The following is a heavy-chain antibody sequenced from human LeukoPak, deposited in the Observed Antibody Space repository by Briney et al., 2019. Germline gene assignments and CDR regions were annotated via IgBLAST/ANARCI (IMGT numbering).Heavy chain of an antibody. CDR3: TREYSSGWPFDF. Sequence: AGSLKLSCAASGFTFGDSAIHWVRQPTGKGLEWIGSIRSKGDTYATTYAASLKGRFTISRDDSRNRAYLQMSSLRTEDTAVYYCTREYSSGWPFDFWGQGTLVTVSS. CDR2: IRSKGDTYAT. J-gene: IGHJ4*02. D-gene: IGHD6-19*01. V-gene: IGHV3-73*01. CDR1: GFTFGDSA.